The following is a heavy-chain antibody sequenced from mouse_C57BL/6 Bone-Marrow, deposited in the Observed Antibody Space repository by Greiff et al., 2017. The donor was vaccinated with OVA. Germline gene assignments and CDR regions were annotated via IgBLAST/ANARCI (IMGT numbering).Heavy chain of an antibody. CDR3: ERLRRDYYAMDY. CDR2: INPSSGYT. J-gene: IGHJ4*01. Sequence: QVQLQQSGAELARPGASVKMSCKASGYTFTSYTMHWVKQRPGQGLEWIGYINPSSGYTKYNQKFKDKATLTADKSSSTAYMQLSSLTSEDSAVYYGERLRRDYYAMDYWGQGTSVTVSS. D-gene: IGHD2-2*01. V-gene: IGHV1-4*01. CDR1: GYTFTSYT.